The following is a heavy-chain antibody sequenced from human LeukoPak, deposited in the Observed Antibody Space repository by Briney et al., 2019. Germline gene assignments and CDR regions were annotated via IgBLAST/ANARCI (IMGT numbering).Heavy chain of an antibody. CDR1: GFTFSSYW. CDR3: ARDFYASGSLDY. Sequence: GGSLRLSCAASGFTFSSYWMNWVRQAPGKGLEWVANIKQDGSDKYYVDSVRGRFTISRDNTKNSLYLQMNSLRAEDTAVYYCARDFYASGSLDYWGQGTLVTVSS. D-gene: IGHD3-10*01. V-gene: IGHV3-7*01. J-gene: IGHJ4*02. CDR2: IKQDGSDK.